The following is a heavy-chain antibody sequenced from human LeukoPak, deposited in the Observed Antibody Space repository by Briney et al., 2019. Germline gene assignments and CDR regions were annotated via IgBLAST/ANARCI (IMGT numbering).Heavy chain of an antibody. V-gene: IGHV4-59*01. CDR2: IYYSGST. CDR1: GGSISSYY. CDR3: PRERCSGGSCYLGGVLRGYFDS. D-gene: IGHD2-15*01. J-gene: IGHJ4*02. Sequence: SETPSLTCTVSGGSISSYYWSWIRQPPGKGLEWIGYIYYSGSTNYNPSLKSRVTISVDTSKNQFSLNLSSVTAADTAVYYCPRERCSGGSCYLGGVLRGYFDSWGQGTLVTVSS.